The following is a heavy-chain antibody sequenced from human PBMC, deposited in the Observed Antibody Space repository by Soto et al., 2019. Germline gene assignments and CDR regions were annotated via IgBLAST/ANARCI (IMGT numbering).Heavy chain of an antibody. J-gene: IGHJ4*02. Sequence: LRLSYAASGFTFSDYAMHWVRQAPGKGLEWVAVVSHGGGSTYYADSVKGRFTISRDNSKNTLYLQMNSLRAEDTAVYYCATRAYYYDSSGYFDYWGQGTLVTVSS. CDR2: VSHGGGST. CDR1: GFTFSDYA. D-gene: IGHD3-22*01. V-gene: IGHV3-23*01. CDR3: ATRAYYYDSSGYFDY.